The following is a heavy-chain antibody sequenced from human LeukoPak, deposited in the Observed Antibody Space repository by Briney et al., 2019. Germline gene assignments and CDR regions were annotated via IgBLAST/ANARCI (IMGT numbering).Heavy chain of an antibody. CDR1: GYTLTELS. Sequence: ASVKVSCKVSGYTLTELSMHWVRQAPGKELEWMGGFDPEDGETIYAQKFQGRVTMTEDTSTDTAYMELSSLRSEDTAVYYCATLSRRVMGDAFDIWGQGTMVTVSS. D-gene: IGHD2-8*01. CDR2: FDPEDGET. CDR3: ATLSRRVMGDAFDI. V-gene: IGHV1-24*01. J-gene: IGHJ3*02.